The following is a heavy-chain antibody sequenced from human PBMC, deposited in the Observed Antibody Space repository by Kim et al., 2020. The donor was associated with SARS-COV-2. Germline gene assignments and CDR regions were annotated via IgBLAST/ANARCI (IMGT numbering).Heavy chain of an antibody. Sequence: ASVKVSCKVSGYTLTELSMHWVRQAPGKGLEWMGGFDPEDGETIYAQKFQGRVTMTEDTSTDTAYMELSSLRSEDTAVYYCTIGAGIAAAGTEENWFDPWGQGTLVTVSS. CDR2: FDPEDGET. D-gene: IGHD6-13*01. J-gene: IGHJ5*02. V-gene: IGHV1-24*01. CDR3: TIGAGIAAAGTEENWFDP. CDR1: GYTLTELS.